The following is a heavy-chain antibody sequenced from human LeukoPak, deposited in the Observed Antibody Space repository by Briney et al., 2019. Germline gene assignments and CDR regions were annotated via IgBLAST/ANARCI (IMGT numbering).Heavy chain of an antibody. D-gene: IGHD2-21*01. CDR1: GFTFSSRW. V-gene: IGHV3-74*01. J-gene: IGHJ3*02. Sequence: GGSLRLSCTASGFTFSSRWMHWVRQAPGKGLVWVSHVNSDESSTNYADSVKGRFNISRDNTKNTLYLQMNSLRAEDTAVYYCASDDSYAFDMWGQSTMVTVSS. CDR3: ASDDSYAFDM. CDR2: VNSDESST.